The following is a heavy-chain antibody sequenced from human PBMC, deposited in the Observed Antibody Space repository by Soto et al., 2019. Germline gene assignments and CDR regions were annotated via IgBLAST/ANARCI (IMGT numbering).Heavy chain of an antibody. V-gene: IGHV1-46*01. Sequence: ASVKVSCKASGYTFTSYYMHWVRQAPGQGLEWMGIINPSGGSTSYAQKFQGRVTMTRDTSTSTVYMELSSLRSEDTAVYYCARDRGQDEILEGWFDPWGQGTTVTVSS. J-gene: IGHJ5*02. CDR2: INPSGGST. CDR1: GYTFTSYY. D-gene: IGHD2-15*01. CDR3: ARDRGQDEILEGWFDP.